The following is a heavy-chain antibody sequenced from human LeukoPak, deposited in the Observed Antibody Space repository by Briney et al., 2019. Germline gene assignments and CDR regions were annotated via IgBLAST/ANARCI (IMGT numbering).Heavy chain of an antibody. J-gene: IGHJ2*01. Sequence: SETLSLTCTVSGGSFNSYCWTWIRQPAGKGLEWIGRIFSSGSNNYNPSLKSRVTMSVDTSKNQFSLKLSSVTAADTAVYYCARGLRYWYFDLWGRGTLDTVSP. CDR1: GGSFNSYC. CDR2: IFSSGSN. CDR3: ARGLRYWYFDL. V-gene: IGHV4-4*07.